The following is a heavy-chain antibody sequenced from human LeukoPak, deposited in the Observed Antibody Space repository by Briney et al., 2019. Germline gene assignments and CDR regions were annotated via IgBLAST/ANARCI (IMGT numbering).Heavy chain of an antibody. CDR3: TRGQPSFDY. CDR1: GDSISSRNYY. J-gene: IGHJ4*02. D-gene: IGHD2-2*01. Sequence: SETLSLTCTVSGDSISSRNYYWGWVRQPPGKGLEWIGNIYNSGSTYYKPSLESRLTVSLEMSKNQFSLRLTSVTAADTAVYYCTRGQPSFDYWGQGILVIVSS. V-gene: IGHV4-39*07. CDR2: IYNSGST.